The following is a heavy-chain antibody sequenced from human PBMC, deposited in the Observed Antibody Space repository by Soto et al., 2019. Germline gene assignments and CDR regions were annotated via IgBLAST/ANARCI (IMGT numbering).Heavy chain of an antibody. CDR1: GGTFSRHA. Sequence: QVQLVQSGAEVKKPGSSVKVSCKASGGTFSRHAINWVRQAPGHGLQWMGGIVPLFGTVNYAQKFQGRVTITADESTSTAHMELRSLRSEDTAVYYCARDYGHDCSGGNCYFYFWGQGTLVTVSS. J-gene: IGHJ4*02. D-gene: IGHD2-15*01. CDR2: IVPLFGTV. V-gene: IGHV1-69*01. CDR3: ARDYGHDCSGGNCYFYF.